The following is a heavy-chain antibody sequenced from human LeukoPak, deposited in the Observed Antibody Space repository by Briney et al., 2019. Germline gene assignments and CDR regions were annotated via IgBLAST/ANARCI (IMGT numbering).Heavy chain of an antibody. Sequence: ASVKVSCKASGYTFTGYYIHWVRQAPGQGLEWMGWISPNTGGRNYAQKFQGRVTMTRDTSISTAYMELSRLRSEDTAVYYCARDLQVGATNWFDPWGQGTLVTVSS. CDR2: ISPNTGGR. CDR1: GYTFTGYY. CDR3: ARDLQVGATNWFDP. V-gene: IGHV1-2*02. D-gene: IGHD1-26*01. J-gene: IGHJ5*02.